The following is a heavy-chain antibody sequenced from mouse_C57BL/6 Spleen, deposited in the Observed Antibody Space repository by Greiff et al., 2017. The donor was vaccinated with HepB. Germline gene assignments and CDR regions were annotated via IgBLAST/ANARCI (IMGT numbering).Heavy chain of an antibody. CDR2: IDPSDSYT. Sequence: VQLQQPGAELVMPGASVKLSCKASGYTFTSYWMHWVKQRPGQGLEWIGEIDPSDSYTNYNQKFKGKSTLTVDKSSSTAYMQLSSLTSEDSAVYYCARDPGSSSYAMDYWGQGTSVTVSS. J-gene: IGHJ4*01. CDR1: GYTFTSYW. D-gene: IGHD1-1*01. V-gene: IGHV1-69*01. CDR3: ARDPGSSSYAMDY.